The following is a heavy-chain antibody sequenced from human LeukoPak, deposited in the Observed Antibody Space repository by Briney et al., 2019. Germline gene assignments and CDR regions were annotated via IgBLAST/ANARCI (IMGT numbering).Heavy chain of an antibody. V-gene: IGHV3-23*01. J-gene: IGHJ5*02. CDR1: GFTFSSYA. CDR3: TKRPNSNTAGWFGP. CDR2: ISGSGGST. D-gene: IGHD6-13*01. Sequence: QSGGSLRLSCAASGFTFSSYAMSWVRQALGKGLEWVAGISGSGGSTYYADSVKGRLTISRDNSKNTLYLQMNSLGAEDTAVYYCTKRPNSNTAGWFGPWGQGTLVTVSS.